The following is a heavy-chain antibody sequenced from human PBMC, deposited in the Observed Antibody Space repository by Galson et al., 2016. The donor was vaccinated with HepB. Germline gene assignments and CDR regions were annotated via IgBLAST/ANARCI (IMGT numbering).Heavy chain of an antibody. CDR1: GFPFSNYG. CDR2: ISYDGTKK. J-gene: IGHJ4*02. Sequence: SLRLSCAATGFPFSNYGMHWGRQAPGKELEWAAVISYDGTKKYYADSVKGRFTISRDNSKNTLYLQMNSLRVEDTAVYYCAWGMVFARHWGQGTLVTVSS. D-gene: IGHD2-8*01. CDR3: AWGMVFARH. V-gene: IGHV3-30*03.